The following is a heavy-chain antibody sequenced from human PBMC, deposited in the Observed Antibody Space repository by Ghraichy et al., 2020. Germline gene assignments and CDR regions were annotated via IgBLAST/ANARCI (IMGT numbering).Heavy chain of an antibody. Sequence: GGSISSRSYYWGWIRQPPGKGLEWIGNIYYSGSTYYNPSLKSRVTISVDTSKNQFSLKLSSVTAADTAVYYCARQVDYYDSNGYRLYGMDVWGQGTTVTVSS. J-gene: IGHJ6*02. CDR1: GGSISSRSYY. CDR3: ARQVDYYDSNGYRLYGMDV. CDR2: IYYSGST. V-gene: IGHV4-39*01. D-gene: IGHD3-22*01.